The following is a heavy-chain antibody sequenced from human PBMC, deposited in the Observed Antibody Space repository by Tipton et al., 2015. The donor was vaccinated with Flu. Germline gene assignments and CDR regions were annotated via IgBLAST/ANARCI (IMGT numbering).Heavy chain of an antibody. V-gene: IGHV3-9*01. D-gene: IGHD1-26*01. Sequence: SLRLSCAASGFTFDDYAMHWVRQAPGKGLEWVSGISWNSGSIGYADSVKGRFTISRDNAKNSLYLQMNSLRAEDTALYYCAKRGYSGSYYTRYFDLWGRGTLVTVSS. CDR1: GFTFDDYA. CDR3: AKRGYSGSYYTRYFDL. J-gene: IGHJ2*01. CDR2: ISWNSGSI.